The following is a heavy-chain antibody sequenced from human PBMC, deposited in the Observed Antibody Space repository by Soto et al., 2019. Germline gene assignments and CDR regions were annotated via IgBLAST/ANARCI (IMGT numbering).Heavy chain of an antibody. V-gene: IGHV1-2*02. CDR3: ARDRELREEYFDS. CDR1: GSTFTGHY. D-gene: IGHD1-26*01. CDR2: INPNSGGT. Sequence: GGSVKVSCQASGSTFTGHYMHWLRQAPGQGLEWMGWINPNSGGTNYAQKFQGRVTMTRDTSISTAYMELSRLRSDDTAVYYCARDRELREEYFDSWGQGNPVTVSS. J-gene: IGHJ4*02.